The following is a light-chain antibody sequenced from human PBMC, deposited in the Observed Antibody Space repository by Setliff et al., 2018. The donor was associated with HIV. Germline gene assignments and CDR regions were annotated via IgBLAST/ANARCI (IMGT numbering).Light chain of an antibody. J-gene: IGLJ1*01. CDR2: AVS. CDR3: SSYTSSTPLYV. Sequence: QSVLTQPASVSGSPGQSITISCTGSSSDVGGYNYVSWYQQHPGKAPKLMIYAVSNRPSGVSNRFSGSKSGNTASLTISGLQAEDEADYYCSSYTSSTPLYVFGTGTKGTV. CDR1: SSDVGGYNY. V-gene: IGLV2-14*03.